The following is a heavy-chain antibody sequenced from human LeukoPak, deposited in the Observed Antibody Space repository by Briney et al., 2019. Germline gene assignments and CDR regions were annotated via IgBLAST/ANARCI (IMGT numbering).Heavy chain of an antibody. J-gene: IGHJ4*02. D-gene: IGHD2-2*01. CDR2: IIDSGGST. CDR1: GFTFSSYA. V-gene: IGHV3-23*01. Sequence: GGSLRLSCAASGFTFSSYAMSWVRQAPGKGLEWVSTIIDSGGSTDYADSVKGRFTISRDNSRNTLYLQMISLRAEDTAVYYCAKLAGYCSSRSCWYFDYWCQGTLVTVSS. CDR3: AKLAGYCSSRSCWYFDY.